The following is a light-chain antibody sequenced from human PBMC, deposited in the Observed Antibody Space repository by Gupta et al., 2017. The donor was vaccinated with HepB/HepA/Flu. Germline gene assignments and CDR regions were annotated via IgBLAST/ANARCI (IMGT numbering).Light chain of an antibody. CDR3: SSYTTSSSVV. CDR2: DVS. V-gene: IGLV2-14*01. J-gene: IGLJ2*01. CDR1: SSDVGRYNY. Sequence: QSALTQPASVSGSPGQSITISCTGTSSDVGRYNYVSWYQQHPGKAPKLIIYDVSQRPAGVANRFSGSKSGNTASLNISGLQPEDEAEYYCSSYTTSSSVVFGGGTELTVL.